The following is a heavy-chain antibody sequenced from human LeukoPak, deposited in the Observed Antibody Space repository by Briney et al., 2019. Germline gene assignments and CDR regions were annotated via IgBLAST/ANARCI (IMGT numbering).Heavy chain of an antibody. CDR3: ARSAAGTGDFDY. Sequence: SETLSLTCTVSGGPISSASYYWSWIRQPAGKGLEWIGRISISGSTNYNPSLKSRITISVDTSKNNYSLKLSSVTAADTAVYYCARSAAGTGDFDYWGQGTLVTVSS. V-gene: IGHV4-61*02. J-gene: IGHJ4*02. D-gene: IGHD1-1*01. CDR1: GGPISSASYY. CDR2: ISISGST.